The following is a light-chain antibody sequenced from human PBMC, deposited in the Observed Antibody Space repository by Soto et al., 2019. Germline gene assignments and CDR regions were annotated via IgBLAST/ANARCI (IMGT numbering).Light chain of an antibody. V-gene: IGKV3-20*01. J-gene: IGKJ3*01. CDR3: QLYGRSPPRGT. Sequence: EIVLTQSPGTLSLSPGARATLSCRASQSVNDNHLAWYQQKGGQAPRLLIYGASTRATGVPVRFSGSGFGTAYRLIINRLEPEDLALYYCQLYGRSPPRGTFGLGTTVEI. CDR1: QSVNDNH. CDR2: GAS.